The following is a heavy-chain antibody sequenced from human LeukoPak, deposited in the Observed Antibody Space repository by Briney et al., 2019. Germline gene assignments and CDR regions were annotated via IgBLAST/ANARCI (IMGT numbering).Heavy chain of an antibody. D-gene: IGHD6-19*01. Sequence: SGGSLRLSCAASGFTFSSYSMNWVRQAPGKGLGWVSSISSSSSYIYYADSVKGRFTISRDNAKNSLYLQMNSLRAEDTAVYYCARGRTVAGTDYWGQGTLVTVSS. J-gene: IGHJ4*02. CDR3: ARGRTVAGTDY. CDR1: GFTFSSYS. V-gene: IGHV3-21*01. CDR2: ISSSSSYI.